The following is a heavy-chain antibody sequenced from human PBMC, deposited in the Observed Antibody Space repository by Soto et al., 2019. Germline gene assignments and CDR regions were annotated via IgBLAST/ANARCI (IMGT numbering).Heavy chain of an antibody. D-gene: IGHD6-13*01. V-gene: IGHV3-21*01. J-gene: IGHJ4*02. CDR3: ARQSYSSSWY. CDR2: ISISSSYI. CDR1: GFTFSSYS. Sequence: PGGSLRLSCAASGFTFSSYSMNWVRQAPGKGLEWVSSISISSSYIYHADSGKGRFTIARDNAKNSLYLQMNSVRAEDTAVYYCARQSYSSSWYSGQGTLVTVSS.